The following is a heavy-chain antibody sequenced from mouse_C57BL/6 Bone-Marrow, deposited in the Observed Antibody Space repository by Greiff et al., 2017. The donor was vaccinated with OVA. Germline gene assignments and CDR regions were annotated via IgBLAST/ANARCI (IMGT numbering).Heavy chain of an antibody. V-gene: IGHV4-1*01. CDR2: INPDSSTI. J-gene: IGHJ2*01. Sequence: EADGIDFSRYWMSWVRRAPGKGLEWIGEINPDSSTINYAPSLKDKFIISRDNAKNTLYLQMSKVRSEDTALYYCARLHFYYGSYFDYWGQGTTLTVSS. CDR1: GIDFSRYW. CDR3: ARLHFYYGSYFDY. D-gene: IGHD1-1*01.